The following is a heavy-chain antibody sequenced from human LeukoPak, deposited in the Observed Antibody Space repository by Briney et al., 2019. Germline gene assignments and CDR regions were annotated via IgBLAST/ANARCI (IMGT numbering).Heavy chain of an antibody. D-gene: IGHD6-19*01. V-gene: IGHV4-34*01. CDR3: ARGVNSSGLNFDY. Sequence: SETLSLTCAAYGGSFSGYYWSWIRQPPGKGLEWIGEINHSGSTNYNPSLKSRVTISVDTSKNQFSLKLSSVTAADTAVYYCARGVNSSGLNFDYWGQGTLVTVSS. CDR2: INHSGST. J-gene: IGHJ4*02. CDR1: GGSFSGYY.